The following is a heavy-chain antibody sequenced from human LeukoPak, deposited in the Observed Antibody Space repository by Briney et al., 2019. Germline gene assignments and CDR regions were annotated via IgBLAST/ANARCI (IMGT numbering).Heavy chain of an antibody. CDR2: ISYDGSNK. D-gene: IGHD3-22*01. CDR3: ARDGGLYYDPLYDAFDI. Sequence: GRSLRLSCAASGFTFSSYAMHWVRQAPGKGLEWVAVISYDGSNKYYADSVKGRFTISRDNSKNTLYLQMNSLRAEDTAVYYCARDGGLYYDPLYDAFDIWGQGTMVTVSS. J-gene: IGHJ3*02. CDR1: GFTFSSYA. V-gene: IGHV3-30-3*01.